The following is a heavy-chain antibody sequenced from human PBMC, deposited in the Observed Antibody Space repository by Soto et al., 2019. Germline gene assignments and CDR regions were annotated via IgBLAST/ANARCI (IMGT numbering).Heavy chain of an antibody. J-gene: IGHJ3*02. CDR3: ATIDSGGYYGNALDI. V-gene: IGHV1-2*02. CDR2: VNPNTGGT. CDR1: GCSFTDHY. D-gene: IGHD3-22*01. Sequence: XSVKGSCKASGCSFTDHYIHWVRQAPGQGLEWMGWVNPNTGGTNYAQRFHGRVTMTRDTSITTAYMELSSLRSDDTALFYCATIDSGGYYGNALDIWGQGTMVTVSS.